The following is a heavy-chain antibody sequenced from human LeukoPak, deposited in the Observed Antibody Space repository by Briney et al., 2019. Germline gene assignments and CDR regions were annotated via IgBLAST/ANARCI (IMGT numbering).Heavy chain of an antibody. J-gene: IGHJ4*02. CDR2: INSGGSST. Sequence: PGGSLRLSCAASGFTFSTYWMHWVRQAPGKGLVRVSRINSGGSSTNYADSVKGRFTISRDNARNTLYLQMNSLRAEDTAVYYCVTSFDWVFDYWGQGTLVTVSS. V-gene: IGHV3-74*01. D-gene: IGHD2-21*01. CDR3: VTSFDWVFDY. CDR1: GFTFSTYW.